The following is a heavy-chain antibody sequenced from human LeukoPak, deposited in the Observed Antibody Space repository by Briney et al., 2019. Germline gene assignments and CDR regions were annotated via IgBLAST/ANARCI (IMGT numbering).Heavy chain of an antibody. J-gene: IGHJ4*02. D-gene: IGHD4-11*01. CDR1: GGSISSGSYY. CDR2: IYYTWST. CDR3: ARRSPDSNVYHYVDY. V-gene: IGHV4-39*01. Sequence: SETLSLTCTVSGGSISSGSYYWGWIRHPPGLELEWIGSIYYTWSTYYSPSINRRVTISLDTSKVNFTVKLGSVAAADTAVYYCARRSPDSNVYHYVDYWGQGNVVTVSS.